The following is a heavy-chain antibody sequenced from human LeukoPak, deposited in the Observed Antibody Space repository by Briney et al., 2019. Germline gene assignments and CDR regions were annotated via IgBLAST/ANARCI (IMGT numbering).Heavy chain of an antibody. Sequence: GGSLRLSCEASGFTFSSSWMTWVRQAPGTGLEWLANINQDGSVKNYVDSVRGRFTISRDNAQNSLYLQMNSLRAEDTAIYYCVRDRGTYRPIDYWGQGTLVTVSS. CDR1: GFTFSSSW. J-gene: IGHJ4*02. V-gene: IGHV3-7*03. CDR3: VRDRGTYRPIDY. D-gene: IGHD1-26*01. CDR2: INQDGSVK.